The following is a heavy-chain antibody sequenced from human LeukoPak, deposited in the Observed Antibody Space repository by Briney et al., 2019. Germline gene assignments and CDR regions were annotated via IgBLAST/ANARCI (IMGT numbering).Heavy chain of an antibody. V-gene: IGHV1-18*01. D-gene: IGHD1-7*01. CDR1: GYTFTDYD. CDR2: ISAYNGHT. Sequence: GASVKVSCKASGYTFTDYDITWVRQAPGQGLEWMGWISAYNGHTNYAQKLQGRITVTTDTYTSTSYMELRSLRSDGTAVYYCARRGLGTTQRYFEYWGQGTLVIVSS. J-gene: IGHJ4*02. CDR3: ARRGLGTTQRYFEY.